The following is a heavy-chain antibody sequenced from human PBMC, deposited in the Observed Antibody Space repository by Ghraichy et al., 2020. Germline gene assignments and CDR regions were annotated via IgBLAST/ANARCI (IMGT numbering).Heavy chain of an antibody. J-gene: IGHJ6*02. Sequence: SETLSLTCAVSGDSISNSDWWNWVRQPPGKGLEWIGEISHSGSTKYNPSLKSRVSISIDTSKNQFSLKLNSVTAADTAVYYCARGLCFGEDCGMDVWGQGTTVTVSS. CDR3: ARGLCFGEDCGMDV. V-gene: IGHV4-4*02. CDR1: GDSISNSDW. D-gene: IGHD3-10*01. CDR2: ISHSGST.